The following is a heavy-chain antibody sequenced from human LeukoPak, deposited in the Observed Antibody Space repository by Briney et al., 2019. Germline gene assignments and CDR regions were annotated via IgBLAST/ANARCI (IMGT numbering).Heavy chain of an antibody. V-gene: IGHV1-18*04. D-gene: IGHD2-2*01. CDR3: ARDPGERPADNYYYYGMDV. J-gene: IGHJ6*04. CDR1: GYTFTSYG. Sequence: ASVKVSCKASGYTFTSYGISWVRQAPGQGLEWMGWISACNGNTNYAQKLQGRVTMTTDTSTSTAYMELRSLRSDDTAVYYCARDPGERPADNYYYYGMDVWGKGTTVTVSS. CDR2: ISACNGNT.